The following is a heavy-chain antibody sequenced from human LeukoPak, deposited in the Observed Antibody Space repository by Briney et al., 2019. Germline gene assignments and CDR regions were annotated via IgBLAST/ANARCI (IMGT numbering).Heavy chain of an antibody. V-gene: IGHV6-1*01. CDR1: GDSVSSKSTA. J-gene: IGHJ4*02. D-gene: IGHD1-26*01. CDR3: ARSQTGGTFDY. Sequence: SQTLSLTCAISGDSVSSKSTAWNWTRQSPSRGLKWLGRSYYRSKRSSGCAESVKRRITYKPATSKTPFSLQLRPVTPQDTAVYYCARSQTGGTFDYWGQGALVTVSS. CDR2: SYYRSKRSS.